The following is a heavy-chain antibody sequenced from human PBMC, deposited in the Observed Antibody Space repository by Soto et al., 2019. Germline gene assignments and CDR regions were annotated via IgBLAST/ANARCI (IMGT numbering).Heavy chain of an antibody. V-gene: IGHV3-23*01. Sequence: EVQLLESGGGLVQPGGSLRLSCAASGFTFNTYAMSWVRQAPGRGLEWVTSISYSGGFTYYADSVRGRFTISRDNSRNTLYLQMNSLRAEDTAVYYXAKDLLMAPLGAFDIWGQGTMVTVSS. J-gene: IGHJ3*02. CDR3: AKDLLMAPLGAFDI. CDR1: GFTFNTYA. D-gene: IGHD7-27*01. CDR2: ISYSGGFT.